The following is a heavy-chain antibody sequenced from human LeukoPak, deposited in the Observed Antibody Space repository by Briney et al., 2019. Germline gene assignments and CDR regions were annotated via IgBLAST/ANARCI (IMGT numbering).Heavy chain of an antibody. CDR3: AKSSRRSLNALDY. J-gene: IGHJ4*02. D-gene: IGHD1-1*01. V-gene: IGHV3-23*01. CDR2: ISGSGGST. CDR1: GFTFSSYA. Sequence: PGGSLRLSCAASGFTFSSYAMSWVRQAPGKGLEWVSAISGSGGSTYYADSVKGRFTISRDNSKNTLYLQMNSLRAEDTAVYYRAKSSRRSLNALDYWGQGTLVTVSS.